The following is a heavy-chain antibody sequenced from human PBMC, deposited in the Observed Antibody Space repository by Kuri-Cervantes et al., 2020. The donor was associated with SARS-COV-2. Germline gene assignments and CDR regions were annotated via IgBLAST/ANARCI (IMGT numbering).Heavy chain of an antibody. CDR1: GGSFSGYY. V-gene: IGHV4-34*01. CDR3: ARVRDIVLMVYAIRGWFDP. J-gene: IGHJ5*02. Sequence: ESLKISCAVYGGSFSGYYWSWIRQPPGKGLEWIGEINHSGNTNYNPSLKSRVTISVDKPKNQFSLNLRSVTAADTAVYYCARVRDIVLMVYAIRGWFDPWGQGTLVTVSS. CDR2: INHSGNT. D-gene: IGHD2-8*01.